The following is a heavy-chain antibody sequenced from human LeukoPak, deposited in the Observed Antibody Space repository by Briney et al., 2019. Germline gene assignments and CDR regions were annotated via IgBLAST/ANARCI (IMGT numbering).Heavy chain of an antibody. CDR3: ASYSSGWYYFDY. CDR2: IYYSGST. CDR1: GGSISSYY. V-gene: IGHV4-59*08. Sequence: SETLSLTCTVSGGSISSYYWSWIRQPPGKGLEWIGYIYYSGSTNYNPSLKSRVTISVDTSKNQFSLKLSSVTAADTAVYYCASYSSGWYYFDYWGQGTLVTVSS. J-gene: IGHJ4*02. D-gene: IGHD6-19*01.